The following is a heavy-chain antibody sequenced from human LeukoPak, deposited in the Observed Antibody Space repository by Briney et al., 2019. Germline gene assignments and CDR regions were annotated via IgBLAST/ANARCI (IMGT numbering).Heavy chain of an antibody. CDR1: GFTFRNYG. D-gene: IGHD2-21*02. V-gene: IGHV3-33*06. Sequence: GGSLRLSCAASGFTFRNYGMHWVRQAPGKGLEWVAGIWYDGSNKNYADSVKGRFSISRDNSKKTLYVEMNSLRAEDTAVYYCAKGHQSGDAVYFDDWGQGTLVTVSS. CDR2: IWYDGSNK. J-gene: IGHJ4*02. CDR3: AKGHQSGDAVYFDD.